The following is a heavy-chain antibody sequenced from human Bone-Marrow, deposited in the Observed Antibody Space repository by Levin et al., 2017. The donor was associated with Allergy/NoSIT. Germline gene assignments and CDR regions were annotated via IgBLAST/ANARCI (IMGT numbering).Heavy chain of an antibody. D-gene: IGHD6-19*01. CDR1: GLTFNHYY. J-gene: IGHJ4*02. CDR3: ATDGYKSGCEH. CDR2: MSSSGNTI. Sequence: GGSLRLSCAASGLTFNHYYMSWIRQAPGKGLEWIAYMSSSGNTIAYADSVRGRFTISRDTARKSLFLEMNSVRAEATAVYYGATDGYKSGCEHWGPGTLVTVFS. V-gene: IGHV3-11*01.